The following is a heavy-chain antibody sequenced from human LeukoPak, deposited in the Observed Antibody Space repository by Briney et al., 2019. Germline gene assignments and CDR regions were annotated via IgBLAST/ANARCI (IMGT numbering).Heavy chain of an antibody. CDR2: ISGSGGST. Sequence: PGGSLRLSCAASGFTFSSYGMSWVRQAPGKGLEWVSAISGSGGSTYYADSVKGRFTISRDNSKNTLYLQMNSLRAEDTAVYYCAKASMIVVVRDAFDIWGQGTMVTVSS. D-gene: IGHD3-22*01. J-gene: IGHJ3*02. CDR3: AKASMIVVVRDAFDI. CDR1: GFTFSSYG. V-gene: IGHV3-23*01.